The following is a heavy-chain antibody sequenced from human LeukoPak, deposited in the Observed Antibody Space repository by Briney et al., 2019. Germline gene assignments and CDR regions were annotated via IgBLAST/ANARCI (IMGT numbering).Heavy chain of an antibody. D-gene: IGHD1-26*01. J-gene: IGHJ3*02. CDR2: IYSGGST. V-gene: IGHV3-66*02. Sequence: GGSLRLSCAASGFTVSSNYMSWVRQAPGKGLEWVSVIYSGGSTYYADSVKGRFTISRDNSKNTLYPQMNSLRAEDTAVYYCARAEAGGAFDIWGQGTMVTVSS. CDR1: GFTVSSNY. CDR3: ARAEAGGAFDI.